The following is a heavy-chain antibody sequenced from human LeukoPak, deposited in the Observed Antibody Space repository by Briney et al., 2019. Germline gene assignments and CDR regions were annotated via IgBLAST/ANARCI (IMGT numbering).Heavy chain of an antibody. CDR3: ARRIRYYYGSGSQGFDY. D-gene: IGHD3-10*01. Sequence: SETLSLTCTVSDVSMSSLYWGWIRQRPGKGLEWSGNIYTSGRTYYNPSLKSRVTISVDTSKNQFSLKLSSVPAADPAVYYCARRIRYYYGSGSQGFDYWGQGTLVTVSS. V-gene: IGHV4-39*01. J-gene: IGHJ4*02. CDR1: DVSMSSLY. CDR2: IYTSGRT.